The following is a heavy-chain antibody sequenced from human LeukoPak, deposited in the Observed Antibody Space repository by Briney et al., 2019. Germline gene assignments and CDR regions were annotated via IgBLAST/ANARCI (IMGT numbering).Heavy chain of an antibody. CDR2: IIPIFGTA. CDR3: ARVGSAGLSRDAFDI. CDR1: GGTFSSYA. D-gene: IGHD3-16*01. V-gene: IGHV1-69*05. Sequence: SVKVSCKASGGTFSSYAISWVRQAPGQGLEWMGGIIPIFGTANYAQKFQGWVTMTRDTSISTAYMELSRLRSDDTAVYYCARVGSAGLSRDAFDIWGQGTMVTVSS. J-gene: IGHJ3*02.